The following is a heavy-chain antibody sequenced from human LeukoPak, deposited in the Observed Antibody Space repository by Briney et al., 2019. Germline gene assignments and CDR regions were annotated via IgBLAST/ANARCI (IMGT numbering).Heavy chain of an antibody. D-gene: IGHD3-10*02. CDR2: MNPNVGGA. J-gene: IGHJ5*02. Sequence: ASVKVSCKASGHTFTGYYVYWVRQAPGQGLEWMGWMNPNVGGANFPQKFQGRVTVTSDPAISAAYMELRRLRCDDTAVYYCARGVFGESLESWGQGTLVTVSS. CDR1: GHTFTGYY. V-gene: IGHV1-2*02. CDR3: ARGVFGESLES.